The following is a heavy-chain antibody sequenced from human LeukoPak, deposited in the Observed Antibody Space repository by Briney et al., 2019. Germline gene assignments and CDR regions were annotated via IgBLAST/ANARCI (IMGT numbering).Heavy chain of an antibody. CDR3: ARERTLFPGDSSGYFDY. V-gene: IGHV4-34*01. Sequence: GSLRLSCAASGFTVSSNYMSWVRQPPGKGLEWIGEINHSGSTYYNPSLKSRVTISVDTSKNQFSLKLSSVTAADTAVYYCARERTLFPGDSSGYFDYWGQGTRVTVSS. CDR2: INHSGST. J-gene: IGHJ4*02. D-gene: IGHD3-22*01. CDR1: GFTVSSNY.